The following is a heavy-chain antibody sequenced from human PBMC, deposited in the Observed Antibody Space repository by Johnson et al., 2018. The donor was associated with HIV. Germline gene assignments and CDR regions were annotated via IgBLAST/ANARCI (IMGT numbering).Heavy chain of an antibody. CDR2: ISYDGSNK. J-gene: IGHJ3*02. D-gene: IGHD1-14*01. CDR3: AKGGTRYTPGDGFDI. CDR1: GFTFSSYA. V-gene: IGHV3-30*04. Sequence: QVQLVESGGGLVQPGRSLRLSCSASGFTFSSYAMHWVRQAPGKGLEWVAVISYDGSNKYYADSVKGRFTISRDSSKNTLYLQMNSLRTEDTAVYYCAKGGTRYTPGDGFDIWGQGTMVTVSS.